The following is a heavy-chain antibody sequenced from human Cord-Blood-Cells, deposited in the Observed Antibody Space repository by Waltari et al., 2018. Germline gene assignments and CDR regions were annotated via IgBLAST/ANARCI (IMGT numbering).Heavy chain of an antibody. Sequence: QLQLQESGPGLVKPSETLSLTCTVSGGSISSSSYYWGWTRQPPGKGLEWIGSIYYSGSTYYNPSLKSRVTISVDTSKNQFSLKLSSVTAADTAVYYCARHVRMMGATKNWGQGTLVTVSS. CDR2: IYYSGST. J-gene: IGHJ4*02. CDR3: ARHVRMMGATKN. CDR1: GGSISSSSYY. V-gene: IGHV4-39*01. D-gene: IGHD1-26*01.